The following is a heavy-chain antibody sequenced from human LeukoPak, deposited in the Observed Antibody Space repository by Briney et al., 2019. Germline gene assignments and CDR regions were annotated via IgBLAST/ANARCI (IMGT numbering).Heavy chain of an antibody. Sequence: GGSLRLSCAASGFTFSSYGMHWVRQAPGKGLEWVAVISYDGSNKYYADSVKGRFTISRDNSKNTLYLQMNSLRAEDTAVYYCAKETLPYSSAHSPNFDYWGQGTLITVSS. CDR1: GFTFSSYG. V-gene: IGHV3-30*18. J-gene: IGHJ4*02. CDR3: AKETLPYSSAHSPNFDY. D-gene: IGHD6-19*01. CDR2: ISYDGSNK.